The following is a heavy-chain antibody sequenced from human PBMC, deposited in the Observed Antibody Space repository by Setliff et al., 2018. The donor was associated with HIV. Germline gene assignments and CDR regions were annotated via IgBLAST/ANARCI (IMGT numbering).Heavy chain of an antibody. CDR1: GYTFSSYG. CDR2: ISAANGKK. Sequence: ASVKVSCKASGYTFSSYGISWVRQTPGQGLEWMGWISAANGKKYYAPKVHDRITLTMDISTTTAHLQLRSLRSDDTAVYFCAREVPSNTGNYYKQYWGQGTLVTVSS. D-gene: IGHD3-10*01. V-gene: IGHV1-18*01. CDR3: AREVPSNTGNYYKQY. J-gene: IGHJ4*02.